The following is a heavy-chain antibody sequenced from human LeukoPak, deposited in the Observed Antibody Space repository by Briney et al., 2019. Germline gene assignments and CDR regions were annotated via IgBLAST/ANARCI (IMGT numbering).Heavy chain of an antibody. CDR1: GFTFSSYA. CDR3: ETALMVYAEHYYYYGMDV. CDR2: ISGSGGST. J-gene: IGHJ6*02. D-gene: IGHD2-8*01. V-gene: IGHV3-23*01. Sequence: GGSLRLSCAASGFTFSSYAMSWVRQAPGKGLKWVSAISGSGGSTYYADSVKGRFTISRDNSKNTLYLQMNSLRAEDTAVYYCETALMVYAEHYYYYGMDVWGQGTTVTVSS.